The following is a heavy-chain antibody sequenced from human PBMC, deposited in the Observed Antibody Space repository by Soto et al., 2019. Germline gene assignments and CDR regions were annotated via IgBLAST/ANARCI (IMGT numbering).Heavy chain of an antibody. CDR2: MNPSSGHA. CDR3: ARGRGVILVRG. V-gene: IGHV1-8*01. D-gene: IGHD3-10*01. J-gene: IGHJ4*02. CDR1: GYTFSSYD. Sequence: QVQLVQSGAEVKKPGASVKVSCKASGYTFSSYDINWVRQATGQELEWMGWMNPSSGHAGYAQKFQGRVTMTRDTAISTAYMELSSLKSEDTAVYFCARGRGVILVRGWGQGTLVTVSS.